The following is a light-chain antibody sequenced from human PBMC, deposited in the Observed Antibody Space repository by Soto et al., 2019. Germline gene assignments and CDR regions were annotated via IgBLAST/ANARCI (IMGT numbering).Light chain of an antibody. CDR1: HNDIGTYDY. Sequence: QSALTQPTSVSGSPGQSITISCTGNHNDIGTYDYVSWYQQHPGRAPRLLIHGVTTRPSGISGRFSASKSGLTASLTISGLQPEHEAASYCSSFTSNRIYVFGPGTKVTVL. V-gene: IGLV2-14*03. CDR2: GVT. J-gene: IGLJ1*01. CDR3: SSFTSNRIYV.